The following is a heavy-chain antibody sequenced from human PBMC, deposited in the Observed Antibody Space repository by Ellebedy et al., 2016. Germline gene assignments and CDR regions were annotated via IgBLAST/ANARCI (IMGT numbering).Heavy chain of an antibody. CDR3: ARGPHIVVVPAVPFDY. Sequence: SETLSLTXTVSGGSISSSSYYWGWIRQPPGKGLEWIGSIYYSGSTYYNPSLKSRVTISVDTSKNQFSLKLSSVTAADTAVYYCARGPHIVVVPAVPFDYWGQGTLVTVSS. V-gene: IGHV4-39*07. J-gene: IGHJ4*02. D-gene: IGHD2-2*01. CDR2: IYYSGST. CDR1: GGSISSSSYY.